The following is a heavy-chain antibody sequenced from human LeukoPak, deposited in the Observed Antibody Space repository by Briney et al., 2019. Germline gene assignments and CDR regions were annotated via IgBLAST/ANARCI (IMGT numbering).Heavy chain of an antibody. D-gene: IGHD3-3*01. Sequence: ASVKVSCKASGYTFTSYDINWVRQATGQGLEWMGWMNPNSGNTGYAQKFQGRVTMTRNTSISTAYMELSSLRSEDTAVYYCARGGKYDFWSGYYSFFDYWGQGTPVTVSS. V-gene: IGHV1-8*01. CDR1: GYTFTSYD. CDR2: MNPNSGNT. CDR3: ARGGKYDFWSGYYSFFDY. J-gene: IGHJ4*02.